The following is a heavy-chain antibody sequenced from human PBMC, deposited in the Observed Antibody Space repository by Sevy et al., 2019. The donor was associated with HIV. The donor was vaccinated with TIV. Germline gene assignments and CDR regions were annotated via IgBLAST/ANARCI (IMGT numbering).Heavy chain of an antibody. CDR3: ARDQTRGGFDY. J-gene: IGHJ4*02. CDR1: GDSISSYY. Sequence: SETLSLTCTVSGDSISSYYWSWIRQPPGKGLEWIGYIYYSGSTNYNPSLKSRVTISVDTSKNQFSLKLSSVTAADTAVYYCARDQTRGGFDYWGQGTLVTVSS. CDR2: IYYSGST. V-gene: IGHV4-59*01. D-gene: IGHD1-1*01.